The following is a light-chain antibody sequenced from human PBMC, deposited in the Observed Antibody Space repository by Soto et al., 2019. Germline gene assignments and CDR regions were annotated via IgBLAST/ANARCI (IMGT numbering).Light chain of an antibody. CDR2: DAS. J-gene: IGKJ5*01. V-gene: IGKV3-15*01. CDR3: QQYNNWPIT. CDR1: QSVSGD. Sequence: IRVTQSPAALSVSPGERATHSCRASQSVSGDLAWYHHKPGQAPRLLIYDASTRALDTPARFAGSGAGTEFTLTISSLQSEDFAVYFCQQYNNWPITFGQRTRLEI.